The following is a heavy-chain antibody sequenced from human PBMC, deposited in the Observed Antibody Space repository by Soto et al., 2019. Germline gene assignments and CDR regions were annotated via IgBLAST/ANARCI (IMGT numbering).Heavy chain of an antibody. J-gene: IGHJ6*02. CDR2: IKQDGSEQ. CDR3: AREAV. CDR1: GFTFSGYW. Sequence: EVQLVESGGGLVQPGGSLRLSCAASGFTFSGYWMSWVRQAPGKGLEWVANIKQDGSEQFYVDSVKGRFTISRDNAKNSLYLQMNSLRAAATAVYYCAREAVWGQGTTVTVSS. V-gene: IGHV3-7*05.